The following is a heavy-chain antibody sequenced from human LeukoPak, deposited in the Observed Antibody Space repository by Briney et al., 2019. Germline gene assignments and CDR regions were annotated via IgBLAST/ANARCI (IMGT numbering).Heavy chain of an antibody. D-gene: IGHD4-17*01. CDR2: ISSSYGST. J-gene: IGHJ5*02. CDR1: GFTFSSYA. V-gene: IGHV3-23*01. Sequence: GGSLRLSCAASGFTFSSYAMSWVRQPPGKGLEWVSAISSSYGSTYYADSVKGRFTISRDNSKNTLYLQMNSLRAEDTAVYYCAKGTTVTTSGWFDPWGQGTLVTVSS. CDR3: AKGTTVTTSGWFDP.